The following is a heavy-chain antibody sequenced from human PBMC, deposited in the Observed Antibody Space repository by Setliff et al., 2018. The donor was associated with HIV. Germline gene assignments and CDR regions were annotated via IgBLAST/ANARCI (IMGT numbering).Heavy chain of an antibody. CDR1: GGSINRGNYY. D-gene: IGHD2-2*01. Sequence: SETLSLTCSVSGGSINRGNYYWTWIRQSAGKGLEWIGHIHITGNTDYNPSLKSRVTISLDTARNQFSLELTSVTATDTAVYYCARRVYCSSTTCFDSWGQGTLVTVSS. CDR3: ARRVYCSSTTCFDS. V-gene: IGHV4-61*09. J-gene: IGHJ4*02. CDR2: IHITGNT.